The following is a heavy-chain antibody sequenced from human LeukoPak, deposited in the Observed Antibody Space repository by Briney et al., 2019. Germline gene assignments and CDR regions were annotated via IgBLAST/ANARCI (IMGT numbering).Heavy chain of an antibody. CDR3: ARARYSGYDFFYDIYFDY. D-gene: IGHD5-12*01. J-gene: IGHJ4*02. V-gene: IGHV4-31*03. CDR2: IYDSGST. CDR1: GGSISSGGYS. Sequence: SQTLSLTCTVSGGSISSGGYSWSWIRQHPGKGLEWIGYIYDSGSTYYNPSLKSRVTISVDTSKNQFSLKLSSVTAADTAVYYCARARYSGYDFFYDIYFDYWGQGTLVTVSS.